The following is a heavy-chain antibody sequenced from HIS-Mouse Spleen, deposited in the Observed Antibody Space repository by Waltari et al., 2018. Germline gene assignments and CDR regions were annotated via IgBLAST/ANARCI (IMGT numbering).Heavy chain of an antibody. V-gene: IGHV4-39*07. D-gene: IGHD3-3*01. CDR1: GGSISSSSYY. CDR3: AREPLITIFGVVIYYFDY. CDR2: IYYSGIT. J-gene: IGHJ4*02. Sequence: QLQLQESGPGLVKPSETLSLTCTVSGGSISSSSYYWGWIRQPPGKGLEWIGSIYYSGITNYNPALKSRVTISVDTSKNQFSLKLSSVTAADTAVYYCAREPLITIFGVVIYYFDYWGQGTLVTVSS.